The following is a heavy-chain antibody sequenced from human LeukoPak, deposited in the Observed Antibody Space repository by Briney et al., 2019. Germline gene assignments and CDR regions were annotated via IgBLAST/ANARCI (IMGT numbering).Heavy chain of an antibody. CDR3: ARAEYYDILTGYNYYFDY. V-gene: IGHV1-24*01. CDR1: GYTLTELS. CDR2: FDPEDGET. Sequence: ASVKVSCKVSGYTLTELSMHWVRQAPGKGLEWMGGFDPEDGETIYAQKFQGRVTMTEDTSTDTAYMELSSLRSEDTAVYYCARAEYYDILTGYNYYFDYWGQGTLVTVSS. D-gene: IGHD3-9*01. J-gene: IGHJ4*02.